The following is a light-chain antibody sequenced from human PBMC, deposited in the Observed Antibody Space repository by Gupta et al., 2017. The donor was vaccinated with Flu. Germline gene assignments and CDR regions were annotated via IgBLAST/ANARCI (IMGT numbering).Light chain of an antibody. Sequence: DIVMTQSPDSLAVSLGERATINCKSSQSVLYSSNNKNNLARYQQKPRQPPKLLIYWASTRESGVPDPFSGRGSGTDFTLTISSLQAEDVAVYYCQQEDSTPRTFGQGTKVEIK. CDR3: QQEDSTPRT. V-gene: IGKV4-1*01. J-gene: IGKJ1*01. CDR1: QSVLYSSNNKNN. CDR2: WAS.